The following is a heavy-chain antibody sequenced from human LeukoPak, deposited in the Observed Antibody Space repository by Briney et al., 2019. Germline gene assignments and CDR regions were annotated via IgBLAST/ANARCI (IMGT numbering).Heavy chain of an antibody. D-gene: IGHD6-19*01. CDR2: ISSSSSTI. Sequence: GGSLRLSCAASGFTFSSYSMNWVRQAPGKGLEWVSYISSSSSTIYYADSVKGRFTISRDNAKNSLYLQMNSLRAEDTAVYYCARELYSSGWYQTSGGMDVWGQGTTVTVSS. J-gene: IGHJ6*02. CDR1: GFTFSSYS. CDR3: ARELYSSGWYQTSGGMDV. V-gene: IGHV3-48*01.